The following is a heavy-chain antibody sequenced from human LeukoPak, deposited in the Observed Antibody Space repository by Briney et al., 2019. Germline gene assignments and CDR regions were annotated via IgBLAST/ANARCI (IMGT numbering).Heavy chain of an antibody. J-gene: IGHJ4*02. Sequence: PGGSLRLSCAASGLTFDDYAMHWVRQAPGKGLEWVSGINWNSRSMGYADSVKGRFTISRDNAKNSLYLQMNSLRAEDTAFYYCAKAPRSYDTSGYYDYWGQGTLVTVSS. CDR1: GLTFDDYA. CDR2: INWNSRSM. V-gene: IGHV3-9*01. CDR3: AKAPRSYDTSGYYDY. D-gene: IGHD3-22*01.